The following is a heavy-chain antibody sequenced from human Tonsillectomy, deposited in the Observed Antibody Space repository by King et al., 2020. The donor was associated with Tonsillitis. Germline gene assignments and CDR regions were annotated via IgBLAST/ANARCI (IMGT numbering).Heavy chain of an antibody. D-gene: IGHD6-19*01. CDR1: GFTFSNYA. CDR2: ISYNGSSK. Sequence: VQLVESGGGVVQPGRSLRLSCAASGFTFSNYAMHWVRQAPGKGLEWLAVISYNGSSKYYADSVKGRFSISRDNSKNKLYLEMNSLRPQDTALYSCARVKAVAGTYFDIWGRGTRVTVSS. CDR3: ARVKAVAGTYFDI. J-gene: IGHJ2*01. V-gene: IGHV3-30*04.